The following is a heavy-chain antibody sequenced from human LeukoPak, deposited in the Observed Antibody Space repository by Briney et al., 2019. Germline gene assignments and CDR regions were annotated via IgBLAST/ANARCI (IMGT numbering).Heavy chain of an antibody. CDR1: GGSISSGDYF. CDR3: ARRGKVVIISKPFDY. CDR2: TYYSGST. D-gene: IGHD3-3*01. Sequence: PSETLSLTCTVSGGSISSGDYFWSWIRQHPGKGLEWIGYTYYSGSTNYNPSLKSRVTISVDTSKNQFSLKLSSVTAADTAVYYCARRGKVVIISKPFDYWGQGTLVTVSS. J-gene: IGHJ4*02. V-gene: IGHV4-61*08.